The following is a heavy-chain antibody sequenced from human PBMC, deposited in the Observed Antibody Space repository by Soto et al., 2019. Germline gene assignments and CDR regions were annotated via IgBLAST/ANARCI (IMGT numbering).Heavy chain of an antibody. J-gene: IGHJ6*03. Sequence: SETLSLTCTVSGCSISSSSYYWGWIRQPPGKGLEWIGSIYYSGSTYYNPSLKSRVTISVDTSKNQFSLKLSSVTAADTAVYYCARGIRGVEWLFHYYYYYMDVWGKGTTVTVSS. CDR1: GCSISSSSYY. V-gene: IGHV4-39*07. D-gene: IGHD3-3*01. CDR2: IYYSGST. CDR3: ARGIRGVEWLFHYYYYYMDV.